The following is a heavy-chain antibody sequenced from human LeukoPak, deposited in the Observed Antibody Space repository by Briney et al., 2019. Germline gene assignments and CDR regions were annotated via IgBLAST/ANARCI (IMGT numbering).Heavy chain of an antibody. CDR2: INHSGST. CDR3: ARRLALRYFDWPGGAFDI. V-gene: IGHV4-4*02. D-gene: IGHD3-9*01. Sequence: PSETLSLTCAVSGGSISSSHWWSWVRQPPGKGLEWIGEINHSGSTNYNPSLKSRVTISVDTSKNQFSLKLSSVTAADTAVYYCARRLALRYFDWPGGAFDIWGQGTMVTVSS. J-gene: IGHJ3*02. CDR1: GGSISSSHW.